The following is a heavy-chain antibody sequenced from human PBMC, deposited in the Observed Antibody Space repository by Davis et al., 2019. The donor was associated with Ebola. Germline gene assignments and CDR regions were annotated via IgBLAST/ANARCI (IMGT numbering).Heavy chain of an antibody. J-gene: IGHJ6*02. CDR3: ARHPSDYYGMDV. CDR1: GYNFSNFW. Sequence: GESLKISCKASGYNFSNFWIGWVRQMPGKGLEWIGIIDPSDSHIRYSPSFQGHVTISVDKSISTAYLQWSSLKASDTAMYHCARHPSDYYGMDVWGQGTTVTVSS. CDR2: IDPSDSHI. V-gene: IGHV5-51*01.